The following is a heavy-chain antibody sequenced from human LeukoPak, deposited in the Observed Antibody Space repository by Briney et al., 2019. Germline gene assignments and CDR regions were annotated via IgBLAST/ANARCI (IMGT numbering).Heavy chain of an antibody. Sequence: GGSLRLSCAASGFTFDDYAMHWVRQAPGKGLEWVSGISWNSGSIGYADSVKGRFTISRDNAKNSLYLQMNSLRAEGTALYYCANFDYWGQGTLVTVSS. CDR3: ANFDY. J-gene: IGHJ4*02. CDR2: ISWNSGSI. CDR1: GFTFDDYA. V-gene: IGHV3-9*01.